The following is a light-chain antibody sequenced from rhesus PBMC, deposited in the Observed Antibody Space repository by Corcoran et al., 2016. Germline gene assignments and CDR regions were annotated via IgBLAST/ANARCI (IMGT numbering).Light chain of an antibody. CDR2: KPS. V-gene: IGKV1-21*01. Sequence: DIQMTQSPSSLSASVGDRVTITCRASQGISSWLAWYQQKPGKAPKLLIYKPSSLQSGVPCRFNGSGAWTDCTLTISSLQPEDFATYYGQQYNSAPFTFGPGTKLDIK. CDR3: QQYNSAPFT. CDR1: QGISSW. J-gene: IGKJ3*01.